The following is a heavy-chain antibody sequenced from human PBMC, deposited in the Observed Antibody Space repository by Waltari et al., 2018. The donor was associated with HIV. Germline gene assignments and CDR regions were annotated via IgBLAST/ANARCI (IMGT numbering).Heavy chain of an antibody. J-gene: IGHJ6*02. CDR2: IDWDDAK. D-gene: IGHD1-26*01. CDR1: GFSLSTSGMC. Sequence: QVTLRESGPALVKPTQTLTLTCTFSGFSLSTSGMCVSWIRQPPGKALEWLARIDWDDAKYYNTALQTRLTITKDTSKNQGVLTMTNMDPVDTATYDCARIRLVGVTRDYYGRDVWGQGPRVTVSS. CDR3: ARIRLVGVTRDYYGRDV. V-gene: IGHV2-70*15.